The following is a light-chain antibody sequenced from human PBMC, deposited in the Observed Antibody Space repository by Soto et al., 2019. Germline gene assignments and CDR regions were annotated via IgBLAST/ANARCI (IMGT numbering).Light chain of an antibody. CDR2: GAS. Sequence: SWLPGERPTLSCRASQGVSSSYLAWYQQKPDPAPPLLTYGASSRPTGIPARFMGSGSGRDFTLTISSLKTEDFEVYYCQQRSNYPLSWTFGHGTKVDIK. CDR3: QQRSNYPLSWT. CDR1: QGVSSSY. V-gene: IGKV3-11*02. J-gene: IGKJ1*01.